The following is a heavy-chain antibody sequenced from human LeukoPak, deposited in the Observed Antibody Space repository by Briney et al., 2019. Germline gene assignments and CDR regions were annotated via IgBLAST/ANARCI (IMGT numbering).Heavy chain of an antibody. Sequence: SVKVSCKASGGTFSSYAISWVRQPPGQGLEWMGGIIPIFGTANYAQKFQGRVTITADESTSTAYMELSSRRSEDTAVYYCARGGPSISYYYYFMDVWGKGTTLTVSS. CDR3: ARGGPSISYYYYFMDV. D-gene: IGHD2-2*01. CDR1: GGTFSSYA. V-gene: IGHV1-69*13. J-gene: IGHJ6*03. CDR2: IIPIFGTA.